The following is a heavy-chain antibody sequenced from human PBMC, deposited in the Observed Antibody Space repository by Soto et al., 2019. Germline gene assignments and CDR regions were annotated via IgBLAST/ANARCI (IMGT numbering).Heavy chain of an antibody. V-gene: IGHV4-61*01. CDR3: ASVTRTCISTSCYRYYYGMDV. CDR2: IYYSGST. Sequence: SETLSLTCTVSGGSVSSGSYYWSWIRQPPGKGLEWIGYIYYSGSTNYTPSLKSRVTISVDTSKNQFSLKLSSVTAADTAVYYCASVTRTCISTSCYRYYYGMDVWGQGTTVT. CDR1: GGSVSSGSYY. J-gene: IGHJ6*02. D-gene: IGHD2-2*02.